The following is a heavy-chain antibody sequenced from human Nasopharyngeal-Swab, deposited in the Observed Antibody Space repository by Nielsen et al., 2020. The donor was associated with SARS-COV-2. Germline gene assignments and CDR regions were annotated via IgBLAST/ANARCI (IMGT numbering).Heavy chain of an antibody. D-gene: IGHD5-24*01. Sequence: GESLKISCAASGLTFSSYWMHWVRQAPGKGLEWVSSISSSSSYIYYADSVKGRFTISRDNAKNSLYLQMNSLRAEDTAVYYCAREDGYAFDIWGQGTMVTVSS. J-gene: IGHJ3*02. V-gene: IGHV3-21*01. CDR3: AREDGYAFDI. CDR1: GLTFSSYW. CDR2: ISSSSSYI.